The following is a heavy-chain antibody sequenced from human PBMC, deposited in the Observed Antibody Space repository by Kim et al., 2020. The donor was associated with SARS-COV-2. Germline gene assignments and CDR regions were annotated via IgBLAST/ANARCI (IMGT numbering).Heavy chain of an antibody. J-gene: IGHJ4*02. D-gene: IGHD3-22*01. V-gene: IGHV1-3*01. Sequence: SQGFQGRVTVTRDTSASTAYMELSSLRSEDTAVYYCARVLNYYDASGYSAWGQGTLVTVSS. CDR3: ARVLNYYDASGYSA.